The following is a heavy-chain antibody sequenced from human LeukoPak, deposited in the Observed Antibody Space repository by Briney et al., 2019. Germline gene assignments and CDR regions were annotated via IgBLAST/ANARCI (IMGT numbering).Heavy chain of an antibody. V-gene: IGHV4-59*01. Sequence: PSETLSLTCTVSGDSISNFYWSWIRQPPGKGLEWIGYIYYSGSTNYNPSLKSRVTISVDTSKDQFSLKLSSVTAADTAVYYCARDPWGEYYMDVWGKGTTVTVSS. D-gene: IGHD3-16*01. CDR3: ARDPWGEYYMDV. CDR1: GDSISNFY. J-gene: IGHJ6*03. CDR2: IYYSGST.